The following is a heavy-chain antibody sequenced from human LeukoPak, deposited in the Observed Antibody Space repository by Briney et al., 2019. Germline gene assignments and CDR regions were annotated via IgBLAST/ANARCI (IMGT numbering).Heavy chain of an antibody. CDR3: AYSSSWYAQFDY. CDR1: GGSISSSNW. CDR2: IYHSGST. V-gene: IGHV4-4*02. Sequence: PSGTLSLTCAVSGGSISSSNWWSWVRPPPGKGLEWIGEIYHSGSTNYNPSLKSRVTISVDKSKNQFSLKLSSVTAADTAVYYCAYSSSWYAQFDYWGQGTLVTVSS. J-gene: IGHJ4*02. D-gene: IGHD6-13*01.